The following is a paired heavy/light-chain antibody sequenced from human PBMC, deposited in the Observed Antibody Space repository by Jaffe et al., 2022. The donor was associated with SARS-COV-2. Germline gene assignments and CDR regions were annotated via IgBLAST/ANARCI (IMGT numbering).Light chain of an antibody. CDR1: HDISNY. CDR2: DAS. Sequence: DIQMTQSPSSLSASVGDRVTITCQAGHDISNYLNWYQLKPGKAPKLLIYDASNLETGVPSRFSGSGSGTDYTFTINSLQPEDVATYYCQQFENLPLTFGPGTKVDIK. CDR3: QQFENLPLT. V-gene: IGKV1-33*01. J-gene: IGKJ3*01.
Heavy chain of an antibody. D-gene: IGHD6-19*01. CDR3: SRGSRQWLVGRLDY. CDR2: ISYDGNNK. CDR1: GFTFSGYA. V-gene: IGHV3-30*04. Sequence: QVQLVESGGGVVQPGGSLRLSCAASGFTFSGYAMHWVRQAPGKGLEWAAVISYDGNNKYYVNSVEGRFTISRDNSKNTLYLQMSSLRPDDTAVYYCSRGSRQWLVGRLDYWGQGTLVTVSS. J-gene: IGHJ4*01.